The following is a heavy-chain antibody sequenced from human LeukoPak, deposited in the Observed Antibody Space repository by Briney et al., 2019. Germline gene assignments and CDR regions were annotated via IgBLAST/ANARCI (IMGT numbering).Heavy chain of an antibody. D-gene: IGHD2-21*01. CDR2: ISWNSGSI. CDR3: AKDTGVVY. V-gene: IGHV3-9*01. Sequence: GGSLRLSCAASGFTFDDYAMHWVRQAPGKGLEWVSGISWNSGSIGYADSVKGRFTTSRDNAKNSLYLQMNSLRAEDTALYYCAKDTGVVYWGQGTLVTVSS. J-gene: IGHJ4*02. CDR1: GFTFDDYA.